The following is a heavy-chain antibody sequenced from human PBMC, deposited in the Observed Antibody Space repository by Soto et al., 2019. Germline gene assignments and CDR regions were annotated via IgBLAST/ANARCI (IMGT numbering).Heavy chain of an antibody. D-gene: IGHD2-21*01. J-gene: IGHJ4*02. CDR2: ISGSGGST. Sequence: GGSLRLSCAASGFTFSSYAMSWVRQAPGKGLEWVSAISGSGGSTYYADSVKGRFTISRDNSKNTLYLQMNSLRAEDTAVYYCAKDIIVVIAMRLDYWGQGTLVTVSS. V-gene: IGHV3-23*01. CDR1: GFTFSSYA. CDR3: AKDIIVVIAMRLDY.